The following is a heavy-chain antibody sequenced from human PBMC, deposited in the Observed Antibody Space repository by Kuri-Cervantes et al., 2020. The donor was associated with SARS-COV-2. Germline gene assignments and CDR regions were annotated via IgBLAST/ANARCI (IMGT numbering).Heavy chain of an antibody. J-gene: IGHJ3*02. CDR1: GFTFSSYS. V-gene: IGHV3-21*04. CDR3: ASFGSGWYDDAFDI. CDR2: ISSSSSYI. D-gene: IGHD6-19*01. Sequence: GESLKISCAASGFTFSSYSMNWVRQSPGKGLEWVSSISSSSSYIYYADSVKGRFTISRDNARNSLYLQMNSLRAEDTAVYYCASFGSGWYDDAFDIWGQGTMVTVSS.